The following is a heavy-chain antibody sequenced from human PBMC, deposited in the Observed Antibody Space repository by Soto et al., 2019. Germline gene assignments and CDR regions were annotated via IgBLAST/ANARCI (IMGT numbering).Heavy chain of an antibody. CDR1: GFPFSSYA. Sequence: GGSLRLSCAGSGFPFSSYAMHWVRQAPGKGLEWVAVISYDGSNKYYADSVKGRFTISRDNSKNTLYLQMNSLRAEDTAVYYCARDYGMDVWGQGTTVTVSS. V-gene: IGHV3-30-3*01. J-gene: IGHJ6*02. CDR2: ISYDGSNK. CDR3: ARDYGMDV.